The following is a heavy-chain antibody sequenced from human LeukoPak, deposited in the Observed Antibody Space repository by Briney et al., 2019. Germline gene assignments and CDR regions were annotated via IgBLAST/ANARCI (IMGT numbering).Heavy chain of an antibody. Sequence: GGSLRHSCAASGFTFSSYSMNWVRQAPGKGLEWVSSISSSSSYIYYADSVKGRFTISRDNAKNSLYLQMNSLRAEDTAVYYCARDLVAGRSNWFDPWGQGTLVTVSS. J-gene: IGHJ5*02. CDR3: ARDLVAGRSNWFDP. CDR1: GFTFSSYS. CDR2: ISSSSSYI. V-gene: IGHV3-21*01. D-gene: IGHD6-19*01.